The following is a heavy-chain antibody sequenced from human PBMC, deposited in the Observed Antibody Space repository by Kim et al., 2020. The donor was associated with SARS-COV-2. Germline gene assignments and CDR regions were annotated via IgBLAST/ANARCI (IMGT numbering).Heavy chain of an antibody. V-gene: IGHV4-59*08. CDR2: IYYSWST. CDR3: ARHERPIAWFGELMGWFDP. Sequence: SETLSLTCTVSGGSISSYYWSWIRQPPGKGLERIGYIYYSWSTNYNPSLTSRVTISVDTSKNQFSLKLSSVTAADTAVYYCARHERPIAWFGELMGWFDPWGQGPLVTVAS. J-gene: IGHJ5*02. D-gene: IGHD3-10*01. CDR1: GGSISSYY.